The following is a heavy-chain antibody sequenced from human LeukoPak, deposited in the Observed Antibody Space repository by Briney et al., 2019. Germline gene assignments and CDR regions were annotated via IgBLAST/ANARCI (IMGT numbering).Heavy chain of an antibody. CDR1: GFTFSSYA. CDR2: ISSSSSYI. Sequence: GGSLRLSCAASGFTFSSYAMSWVRQAPGKGLEWVSSISSSSSYIYYADSVKGRFTISRDNAKNSLYLQMNSLRAEDTAVYYCARLSPYDAFDIWGQGTMVTVSS. CDR3: ARLSPYDAFDI. J-gene: IGHJ3*02. V-gene: IGHV3-21*01. D-gene: IGHD3-3*02.